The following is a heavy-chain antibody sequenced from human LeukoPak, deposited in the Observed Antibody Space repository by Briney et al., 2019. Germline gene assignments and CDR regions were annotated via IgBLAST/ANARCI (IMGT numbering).Heavy chain of an antibody. Sequence: SVKVSCKASGGTFSSYAISWVRQAPGQGLEWMGGIIPIFGTANYAQKFQGRVTITADESTSTAYMELSSLGSEDTAVCYCARDRTTYYYDSSGYGPFDYWGQGTLVTVSS. J-gene: IGHJ4*02. V-gene: IGHV1-69*13. CDR2: IIPIFGTA. CDR1: GGTFSSYA. D-gene: IGHD3-22*01. CDR3: ARDRTTYYYDSSGYGPFDY.